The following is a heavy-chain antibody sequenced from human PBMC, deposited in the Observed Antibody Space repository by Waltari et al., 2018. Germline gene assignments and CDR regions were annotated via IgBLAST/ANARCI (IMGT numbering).Heavy chain of an antibody. J-gene: IGHJ5*02. D-gene: IGHD3-16*02. V-gene: IGHV4-61*02. CDR2: IYTSGST. CDR3: ARERNVWGSYRYRWFDP. Sequence: QVQLQESGPGLVKPSQTLSLTCTVSGGSISSGSYHWNWVRQPAGKGLEWIGRIYTSGSTNYNPSLKSRVTISVDTSKNQFSLKLSSVTAADTAVYYCARERNVWGSYRYRWFDPWGQGTLVTVSS. CDR1: GGSISSGSYH.